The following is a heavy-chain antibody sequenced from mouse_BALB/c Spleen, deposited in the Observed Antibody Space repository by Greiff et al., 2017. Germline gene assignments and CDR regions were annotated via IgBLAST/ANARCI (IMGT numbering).Heavy chain of an antibody. CDR2: ISSGGGST. CDR3: ARRGGYAMDY. CDR1: GFAFSSYD. J-gene: IGHJ4*01. Sequence: DVKLVESGGGLVKPGGSLKLSCAASGFAFSSYDMSWVRQTPEKRLEWVAYISSGGGSTYYPDTVKGRFTISRDNAKNTLYLQMSSLKSEDTAVYYCARRGGYAMDYWGQGTSVTVSS. V-gene: IGHV5-12-1*01.